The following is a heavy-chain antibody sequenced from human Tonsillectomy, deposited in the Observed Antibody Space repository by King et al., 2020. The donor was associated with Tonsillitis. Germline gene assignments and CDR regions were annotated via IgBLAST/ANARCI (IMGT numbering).Heavy chain of an antibody. J-gene: IGHJ5*02. D-gene: IGHD6-13*01. V-gene: IGHV3-30-3*01. CDR2: ISFDESNK. CDR1: GFPFSSYA. CDR3: ARGRGWYSRSWYFS. Sequence: VQLVESGGGVVQPGRSLRLSCAASGFPFSSYAMHWVRQAPGKGLEWVALISFDESNKHHADSVKGRFTISRDNSKSTLYLQMNSLRPEATAVYYCARGRGWYSRSWYFSWGQGTLVTVSS.